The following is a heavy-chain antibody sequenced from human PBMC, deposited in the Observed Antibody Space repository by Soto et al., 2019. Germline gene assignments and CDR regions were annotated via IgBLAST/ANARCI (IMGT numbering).Heavy chain of an antibody. CDR1: EFSLSLSGLG. V-gene: IGHV2-5*01. D-gene: IGHD3-10*01. Sequence: SGPTLVNPTQTLTLTCTFSEFSLSLSGLGVGWIRQPTGTPLELLALIFSTDDKRYSPSLKSRLTITKDTSKNQVVLIMTNMETIDTATYCCSHLRGSGLFGMDVSGQGTTVTVSS. CDR2: IFSTDDK. CDR3: SHLRGSGLFGMDV. J-gene: IGHJ6*02.